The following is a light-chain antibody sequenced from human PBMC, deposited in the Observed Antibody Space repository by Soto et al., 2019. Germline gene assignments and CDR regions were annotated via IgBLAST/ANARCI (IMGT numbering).Light chain of an antibody. V-gene: IGKV3-11*01. J-gene: IGKJ1*01. CDR2: DAS. CDR3: QQSHNWPRT. Sequence: VLTQSPVTLSLAPWERATLSCRASQSVSGYLAWYQQKPGQAPRLLIYDASIRATGIPDRFSGSGSGTDFTLTISSLEPEDFAVYYCQQSHNWPRTFGQGTKVDIK. CDR1: QSVSGY.